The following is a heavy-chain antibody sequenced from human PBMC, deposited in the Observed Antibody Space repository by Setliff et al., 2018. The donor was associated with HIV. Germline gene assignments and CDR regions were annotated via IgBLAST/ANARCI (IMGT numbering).Heavy chain of an antibody. CDR2: IIPIFGTT. Sequence: SVKVSCKASGGTFSSYPISWVRQAPGQGLEWMGGIIPIFGTTHYAQKFQGRVTVTADESTSTAYMQLSSLRSDDTAVYYCARGRNYDSSGYYYYYLYYLGEWGKGTTVTVSS. J-gene: IGHJ6*03. D-gene: IGHD3-22*01. CDR1: GGTFSSYP. CDR3: ARGRNYDSSGYYYYYLYYLGE. V-gene: IGHV1-69*13.